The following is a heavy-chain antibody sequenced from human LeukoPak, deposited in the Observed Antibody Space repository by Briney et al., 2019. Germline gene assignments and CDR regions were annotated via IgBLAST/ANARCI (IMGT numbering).Heavy chain of an antibody. Sequence: GGSLRLSCAASGFTFSSYAMHWVRQAPGKGLEWVAVISYDGSNKYYADSVKGRFTISRDNSKNTLYLQMNSLRAADTAVYYCASEAGIFYWGQGTLVTVSS. CDR3: ASEAGIFY. CDR1: GFTFSSYA. J-gene: IGHJ4*02. V-gene: IGHV3-30-3*01. D-gene: IGHD6-19*01. CDR2: ISYDGSNK.